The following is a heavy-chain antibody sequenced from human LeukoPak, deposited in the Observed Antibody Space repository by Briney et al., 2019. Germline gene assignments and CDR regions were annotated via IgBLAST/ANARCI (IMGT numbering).Heavy chain of an antibody. D-gene: IGHD6-13*01. CDR2: IWYDGSNK. CDR1: GFTFSSYG. V-gene: IGHV3-33*01. J-gene: IGHJ4*02. Sequence: GRSLRLSCAASGFTFSSYGMHWVRQAPGKGLEWVAVIWYDGSNKYYADSVKGRFTISRDNSKNTLYLQMNSLRAEDTAVYYCARESGSWYETFFDYWGQGTLVTVSS. CDR3: ARESGSWYETFFDY.